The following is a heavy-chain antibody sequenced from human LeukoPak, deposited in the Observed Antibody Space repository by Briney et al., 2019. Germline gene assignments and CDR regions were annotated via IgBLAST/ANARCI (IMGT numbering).Heavy chain of an antibody. Sequence: GGSLRLSCAASGFTFSSYEMNWVRQAPGKGLEWVSYISSSGSTIYYADSVKGRFTISRDNAKNSLYLQMNSLRAEDTAVYYCARDPGYSYGHNFDYWGQGTLVTVSS. V-gene: IGHV3-48*03. D-gene: IGHD5-18*01. CDR1: GFTFSSYE. CDR3: ARDPGYSYGHNFDY. J-gene: IGHJ4*02. CDR2: ISSSGSTI.